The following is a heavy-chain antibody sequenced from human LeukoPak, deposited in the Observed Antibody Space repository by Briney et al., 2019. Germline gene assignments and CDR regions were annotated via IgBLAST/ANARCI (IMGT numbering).Heavy chain of an antibody. CDR1: GYTFTSYG. D-gene: IGHD5-12*01. CDR2: ISAYNGNT. Sequence: ASVKVSCKASGYTFTSYGISWVRQAPGQGLEWMGWISAYNGNTNYAQKLQGRVTMTTDTSTSTAYMELSSLRSEDTAVYYCARAGAYCGYDPFDYWGQGTLVTVSS. J-gene: IGHJ4*02. CDR3: ARAGAYCGYDPFDY. V-gene: IGHV1-18*01.